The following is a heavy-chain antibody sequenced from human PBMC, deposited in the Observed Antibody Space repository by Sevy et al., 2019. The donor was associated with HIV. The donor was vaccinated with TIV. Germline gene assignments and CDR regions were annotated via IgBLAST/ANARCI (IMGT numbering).Heavy chain of an antibody. CDR2: TSGSGLTT. Sequence: GGSLRLSCAASGFTFNNFAMSRVRQAPGSGLEWVSATSGSGLTTNYADSVKGRFTISRDNPKNTLYLQMNGLRAEDTAVYYCARDYYNYVDYYFDYWGQGTLVTVSS. D-gene: IGHD5-12*01. CDR3: ARDYYNYVDYYFDY. V-gene: IGHV3-23*01. CDR1: GFTFNNFA. J-gene: IGHJ4*02.